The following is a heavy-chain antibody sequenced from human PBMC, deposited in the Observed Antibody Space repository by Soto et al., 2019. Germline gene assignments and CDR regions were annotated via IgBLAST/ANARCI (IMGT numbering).Heavy chain of an antibody. CDR3: AKEAQYMITFGGGYYFDY. D-gene: IGHD3-16*01. V-gene: IGHV3-23*01. CDR1: GFTFSSYA. Sequence: EVQLLESGGGLVQPGGSLRLSCAASGFTFSSYAMSWVRQAPGKGLEWVSAISGSGGSTYYADSVKGRFTISRDNSKNTLYLQMNSLRAEDTAVYYCAKEAQYMITFGGGYYFDYWGQGTLVTVSS. CDR2: ISGSGGST. J-gene: IGHJ4*02.